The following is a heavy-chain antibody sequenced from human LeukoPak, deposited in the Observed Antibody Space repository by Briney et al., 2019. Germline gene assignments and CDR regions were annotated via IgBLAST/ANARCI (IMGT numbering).Heavy chain of an antibody. D-gene: IGHD3-22*01. CDR3: AAHSSGSSYYFDY. J-gene: IGHJ4*02. V-gene: IGHV4-61*02. Sequence: PSETLSLTCTVAGGSISSGTYYWSWIRQPAGKGLEWIGRIYTSRSTNYNPSLKSGVTISVDTSKNQFSLKLSSVTAADTAVYYCAAHSSGSSYYFDYWGQGTLVTVSS. CDR1: GGSISSGTYY. CDR2: IYTSRST.